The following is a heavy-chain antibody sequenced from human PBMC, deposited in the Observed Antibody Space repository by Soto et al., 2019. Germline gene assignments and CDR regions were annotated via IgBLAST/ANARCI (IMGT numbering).Heavy chain of an antibody. Sequence: QVHLVQSGAEVKKPGASVKVSCKGSGYGFTTYGITWVRQAPGQGLEWMAWISAHNGNTNYAQKLQGRVTVTRDTCTSTAYMELRGLGSYDTAVYYCARGSYGDYWGQGALVTVSS. J-gene: IGHJ4*02. D-gene: IGHD1-26*01. CDR3: ARGSYGDY. CDR2: ISAHNGNT. V-gene: IGHV1-18*01. CDR1: GYGFTTYG.